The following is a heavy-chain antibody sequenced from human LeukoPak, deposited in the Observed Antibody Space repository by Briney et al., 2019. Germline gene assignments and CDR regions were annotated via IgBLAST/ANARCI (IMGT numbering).Heavy chain of an antibody. Sequence: ASVKVSCKASGYTFTGYYMHWVRQPPGQGLEWMGWINPNSGGTNYAQKFQGRVTMTRDTSISTAYMELSRLRSDDTAVYYCARDRGYCSSTSCYWYYYYYYMDVWGKGTTVTVSS. CDR2: INPNSGGT. CDR3: ARDRGYCSSTSCYWYYYYYYMDV. CDR1: GYTFTGYY. V-gene: IGHV1-2*02. D-gene: IGHD2-2*01. J-gene: IGHJ6*03.